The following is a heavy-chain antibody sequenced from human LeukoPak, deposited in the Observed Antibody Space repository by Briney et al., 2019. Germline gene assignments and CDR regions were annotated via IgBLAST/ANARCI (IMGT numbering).Heavy chain of an antibody. V-gene: IGHV1-3*01. CDR2: INAGNGNT. D-gene: IGHD6-13*01. CDR1: GYTFTSYA. J-gene: IGHJ6*02. Sequence: ASVKVSCKASGYTFTSYAMHWVRQAPGQRLEWMGWINAGNGNTKYPQKFQGRVTITRDTSASTAYMELSSLRSEDTAVYYCAREGAGYSSSWYANPRYGMDVWGQGTTVTVSS. CDR3: AREGAGYSSSWYANPRYGMDV.